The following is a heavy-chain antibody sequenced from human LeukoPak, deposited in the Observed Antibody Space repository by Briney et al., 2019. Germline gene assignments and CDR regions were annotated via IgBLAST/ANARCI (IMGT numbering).Heavy chain of an antibody. V-gene: IGHV3-64*01. CDR3: AREFCTVNPCYQSSLGY. CDR2: ISRNGGNK. CDR1: GFSFSTYT. Sequence: PGGSLRLSCVASGFSFSTYTMHWVRQAPGKGLEYVSSISRNGGNKYYANSVKGRLTISRDNFRNTVDLQMGRLRAEDMAVYYCAREFCTVNPCYQSSLGYWGQGTLVTVSS. D-gene: IGHD2-8*02. J-gene: IGHJ1*01.